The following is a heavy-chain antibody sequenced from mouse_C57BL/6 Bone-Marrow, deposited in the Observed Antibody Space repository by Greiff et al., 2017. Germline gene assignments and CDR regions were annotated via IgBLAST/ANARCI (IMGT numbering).Heavy chain of an antibody. CDR3: ARMGWLRPYSVDC. J-gene: IGHJ4*01. V-gene: IGHV8-8*01. CDR1: GLPLRPFGMG. Sequence: QVTPKESGPGIFQPSQTLSLTRSFSGLPLRPFGMGVGWFRPPSGTGLEWLAHFWWDDDKYYNPALKSRLTISKDTTKNQVFLKIANVDTADTATYYCARMGWLRPYSVDCWGRGTSATVS. D-gene: IGHD2-2*01. CDR2: FWWDDDK.